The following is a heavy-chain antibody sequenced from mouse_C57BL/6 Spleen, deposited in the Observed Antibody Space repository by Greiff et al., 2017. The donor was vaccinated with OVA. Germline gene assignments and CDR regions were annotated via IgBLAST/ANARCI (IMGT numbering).Heavy chain of an antibody. D-gene: IGHD3-2*02. J-gene: IGHJ2*01. Sequence: QVQLKQPGAELVKPGASVKVSCKASGYTFTSYWMHWVKQRPGQGLEWIGRIHPSDSDTNYNQKFKGKATLTVDKSSSTAYMQLSSLTSEDSAVYYCAILGSGYLFDYWGQGTTLTVSS. CDR1: GYTFTSYW. CDR3: AILGSGYLFDY. V-gene: IGHV1-74*01. CDR2: IHPSDSDT.